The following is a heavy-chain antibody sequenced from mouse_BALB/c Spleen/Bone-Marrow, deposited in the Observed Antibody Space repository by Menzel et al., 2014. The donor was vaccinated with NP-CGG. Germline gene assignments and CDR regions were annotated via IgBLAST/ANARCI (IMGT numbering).Heavy chain of an antibody. J-gene: IGHJ4*01. V-gene: IGHV1-18*01. D-gene: IGHD2-3*01. CDR2: SNPYNGGT. Sequence: VQLQQSGPELVKPGASMKISCKASGYSFTGYTMNWVKQSHGKNLEWIGLSNPYNGGTSYNQKFKGKATLTVDKSSSTAYMELLSLTSEDSAVYYCARWNDGYSLYYYAMDYWGQGTSVTVSS. CDR1: GYSFTGYT. CDR3: ARWNDGYSLYYYAMDY.